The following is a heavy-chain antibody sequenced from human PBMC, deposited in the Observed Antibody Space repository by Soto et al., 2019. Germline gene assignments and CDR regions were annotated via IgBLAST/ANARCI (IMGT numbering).Heavy chain of an antibody. J-gene: IGHJ6*02. Sequence: SVKVSCKASGYTFTSYYMHWVRQAPGQGLEWMGIINPSGGSTSYAQKFQGRVTMTRDTSTSTVYMELSSLRSEDTAVYYCARDLSITIFGVVITNYYYYYGMDVWGQGTTVTVSS. CDR3: ARDLSITIFGVVITNYYYYYGMDV. V-gene: IGHV1-46*01. CDR1: GYTFTSYY. D-gene: IGHD3-3*01. CDR2: INPSGGST.